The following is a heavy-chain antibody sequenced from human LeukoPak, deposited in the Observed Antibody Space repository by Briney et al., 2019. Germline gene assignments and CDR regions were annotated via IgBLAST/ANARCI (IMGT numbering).Heavy chain of an antibody. CDR2: INPNSGGT. D-gene: IGHD3-10*01. J-gene: IGHJ5*02. V-gene: IGHV1-2*02. CDR1: GYTFTGYY. CDR3: ARYRASVSGSYYNVGWFDP. Sequence: ASVKVSCKASGYTFTGYYMHWVRQAPGQGLEWMGWINPNSGGTNYAQKLQGRVTMTTDTSTSTAYMELRSLRSDDTAVYYCARYRASVSGSYYNVGWFDPWGQGTLVTVSS.